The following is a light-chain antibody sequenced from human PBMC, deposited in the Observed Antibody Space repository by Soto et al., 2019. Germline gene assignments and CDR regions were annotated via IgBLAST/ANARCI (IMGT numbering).Light chain of an antibody. CDR3: ATWDNSLNVV. V-gene: IGLV1-44*01. CDR1: TSNIGTNT. CDR2: SND. Sequence: QSVLTQSPSASGTPGQRVSISCSGSTSNIGTNTVSWYQHVPGTAPKLLIYSNDQRPSAVPGRFSGSKSGTSASLAISALLSEDEADYYCATWDNSLNVVFGGGTKLIVL. J-gene: IGLJ2*01.